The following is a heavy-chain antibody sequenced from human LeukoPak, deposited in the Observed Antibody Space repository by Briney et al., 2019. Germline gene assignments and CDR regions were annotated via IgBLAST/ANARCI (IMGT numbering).Heavy chain of an antibody. CDR2: IKPDGSEE. J-gene: IGHJ4*02. D-gene: IGHD1-26*01. CDR3: VRDRGRASTDY. V-gene: IGHV3-7*01. Sequence: PGGSLRLSCAASGITLGGYGMSWVRQAPGKGLEWVANIKPDGSEENYVDSVKGRFTISRDNAKNSLSLQMNSLRADDTAVYYCVRDRGRASTDYWGQGTLVTVSS. CDR1: GITLGGYG.